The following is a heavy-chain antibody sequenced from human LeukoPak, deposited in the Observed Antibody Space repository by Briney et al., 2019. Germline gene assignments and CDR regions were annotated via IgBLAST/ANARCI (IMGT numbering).Heavy chain of an antibody. CDR1: GFTFSPYA. Sequence: GGSLRLSCAASGFTFSPYAMHWLRQAPGKGLEWVAVISNDGIIQYYADSVKGRFTISRDNPKSTLHLQMNSLRSEDTAVYYCARAMVRGVLPYWGQGTLVTVSS. D-gene: IGHD3-10*01. J-gene: IGHJ4*02. CDR2: ISNDGIIQ. CDR3: ARAMVRGVLPY. V-gene: IGHV3-30*04.